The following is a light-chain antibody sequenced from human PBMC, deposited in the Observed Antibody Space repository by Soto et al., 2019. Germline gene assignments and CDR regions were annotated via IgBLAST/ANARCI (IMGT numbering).Light chain of an antibody. V-gene: IGLV2-14*01. CDR2: GVS. J-gene: IGLJ2*01. Sequence: QSALTQPASVSGSPGQSITISCIGTSSDVGGSNHVSWYQQHPGKAPKLMIYGVSNRPSGISNRVSGSKSGNTASLTISGLQAEDEADYYCSSYTSTTLVFGGGTKLTVL. CDR1: SSDVGGSNH. CDR3: SSYTSTTLV.